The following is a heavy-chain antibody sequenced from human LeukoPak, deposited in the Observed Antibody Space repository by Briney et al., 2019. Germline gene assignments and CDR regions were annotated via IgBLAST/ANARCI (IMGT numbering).Heavy chain of an antibody. Sequence: KPSETLSLTCTVSGGSISGYYWSWIRQPPGKGLEWIGYIYYSGSTNHNPYLKSRVTISVDTSKNQFSMKLSSVTAADTAVYYCARAYTIYHNWFDPWGQGTLVTVSS. J-gene: IGHJ5*02. CDR3: ARAYTIYHNWFDP. CDR2: IYYSGST. D-gene: IGHD3-3*01. V-gene: IGHV4-59*01. CDR1: GGSISGYY.